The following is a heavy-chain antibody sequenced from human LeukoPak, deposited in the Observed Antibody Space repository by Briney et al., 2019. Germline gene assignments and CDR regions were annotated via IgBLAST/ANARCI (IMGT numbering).Heavy chain of an antibody. Sequence: SETLSLTCAVYGGSFSGYYWSWIRQPPGKGLEWIGEINHSGSTNYNPSLKSRVTISVDTSKNQFSLKLSSVTAADTAVYYCARPYSSGWYTRNWFDPWGQGTLVTVSS. D-gene: IGHD6-19*01. CDR3: ARPYSSGWYTRNWFDP. V-gene: IGHV4-34*01. CDR1: GGSFSGYY. J-gene: IGHJ5*02. CDR2: INHSGST.